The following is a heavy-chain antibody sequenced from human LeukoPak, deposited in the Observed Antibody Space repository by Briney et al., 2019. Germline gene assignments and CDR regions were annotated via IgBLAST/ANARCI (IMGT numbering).Heavy chain of an antibody. CDR3: ARDRWHSSGWYTGEFDY. CDR2: IKEDGSDK. V-gene: IGHV3-7*01. CDR1: GFTYSSYW. J-gene: IGHJ4*02. D-gene: IGHD6-19*01. Sequence: GGSLRLSCRASGFTYSSYWMSWIRQAPGKGLEWVANIKEDGSDKFYVDAVKGRFTISRDNAKTSLYLQMNSLRAEDTAVYYCARDRWHSSGWYTGEFDYWGQGTLVTVSS.